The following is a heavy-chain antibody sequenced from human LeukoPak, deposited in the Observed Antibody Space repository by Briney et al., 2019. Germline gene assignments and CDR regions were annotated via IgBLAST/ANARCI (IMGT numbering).Heavy chain of an antibody. CDR1: DDSITDYC. V-gene: IGHV4-59*01. CDR2: IFHKGYT. Sequence: PSETLSLTCIVSDDSITDYCWSWIRQPPGKGLEWVGYIFHKGYTNYNPSLKSRVTISMDTSKKQFSLTLKSVTAADTAVYYCASTPLSDLDVWGQGTTVIVTS. J-gene: IGHJ6*02. D-gene: IGHD3-3*01. CDR3: ASTPLSDLDV.